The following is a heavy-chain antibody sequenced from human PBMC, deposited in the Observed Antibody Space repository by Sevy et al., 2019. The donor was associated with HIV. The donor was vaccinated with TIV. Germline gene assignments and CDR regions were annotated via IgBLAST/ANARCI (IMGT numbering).Heavy chain of an antibody. CDR2: IKQDGSEK. CDR3: ARDARRYCSSTSCYRAYGMDV. CDR1: GFTFSSYW. J-gene: IGHJ6*02. V-gene: IGHV3-7*01. Sequence: GESLKISCAASGFTFSSYWMSWVRQAPGKGLEWVANIKQDGSEKYYVDSVKGRFTISRDNAKNSLYLQMNSLRAEETAGYYCARDARRYCSSTSCYRAYGMDVWGQGTTVTVSS. D-gene: IGHD2-2*02.